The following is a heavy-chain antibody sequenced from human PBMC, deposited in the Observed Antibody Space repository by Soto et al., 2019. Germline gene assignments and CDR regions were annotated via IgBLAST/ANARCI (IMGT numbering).Heavy chain of an antibody. J-gene: IGHJ4*02. CDR2: IYYSGST. V-gene: IGHV4-59*01. CDR1: GGSISSYY. Sequence: PSETLSLTCTVSGGSISSYYWSWIRQPPGKGLEWIGYIYYSGSTNYNPSLKSRVTISVDTSKNQFSLKLSSVTAADTAVYYCARVNIAAAVHFDYWGQGTLVTVSS. CDR3: ARVNIAAAVHFDY. D-gene: IGHD6-13*01.